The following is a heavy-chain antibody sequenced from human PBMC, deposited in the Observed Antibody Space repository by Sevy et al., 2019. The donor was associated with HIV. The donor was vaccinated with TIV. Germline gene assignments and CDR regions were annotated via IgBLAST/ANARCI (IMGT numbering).Heavy chain of an antibody. D-gene: IGHD2-8*01. V-gene: IGHV3-23*01. CDR3: AREGCTKPHDY. Sequence: GGSLRLSCAASGFTFSKYSMSWVRQPPGKGLEWVSTLSFGCGEINYADSVKGPFTISRDNSKSSVYLRMNNLRTEDTAVYYCAREGCTKPHDYWGQGTLVTVSS. CDR2: LSFGCGEI. CDR1: GFTFSKYS. J-gene: IGHJ4*02.